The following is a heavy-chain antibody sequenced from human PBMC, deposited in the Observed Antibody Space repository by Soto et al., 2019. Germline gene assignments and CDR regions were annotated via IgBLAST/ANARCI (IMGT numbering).Heavy chain of an antibody. CDR3: GRGGYGYRINGRNYYLDV. Sequence: SETLSLTCALDGGSPSGYYWSWIRQPPGKGREWIGEINQSGSTNYNPSLKSRVTISVETSKSQFSLKLSSVTAAAPAVSYCGRGGYGYRINGRNYYLDVWGQGTLVTVSS. D-gene: IGHD6-25*01. J-gene: IGHJ4*02. V-gene: IGHV4-34*01. CDR2: INQSGST. CDR1: GGSPSGYY.